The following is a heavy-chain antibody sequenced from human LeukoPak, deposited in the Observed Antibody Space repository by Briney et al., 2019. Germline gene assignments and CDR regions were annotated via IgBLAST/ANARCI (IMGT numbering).Heavy chain of an antibody. CDR1: GFTFSNYL. V-gene: IGHV3-74*01. D-gene: IGHD3-9*01. CDR2: LNRDGSSA. J-gene: IGHJ6*02. Sequence: GGSLRLSCAASGFTFSNYLMHWVRQAPGKGLVWVSHLNRDGSSATYADSVKGRFTISRDNAKNTVYLQMNSLRAEDTAVYYCARIGSHYDILTGYGMDVWGQGTTVTVSS. CDR3: ARIGSHYDILTGYGMDV.